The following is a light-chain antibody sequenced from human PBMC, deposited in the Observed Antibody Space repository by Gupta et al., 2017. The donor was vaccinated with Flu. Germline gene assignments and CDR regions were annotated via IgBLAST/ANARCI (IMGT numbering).Light chain of an antibody. Sequence: DIQMTQSPSTLSASVGDRVTITCRASQNINIYLNWYQQKIGGAPKLLIYSASTWQSGVPSRFGGSGYGTEFTLTISSRQREDSATYFCQHSDDDDALVFDVGTKVEI. CDR1: QNINIY. CDR2: SAS. CDR3: QHSDDDDALV. J-gene: IGKJ4*01. V-gene: IGKV1-39*01.